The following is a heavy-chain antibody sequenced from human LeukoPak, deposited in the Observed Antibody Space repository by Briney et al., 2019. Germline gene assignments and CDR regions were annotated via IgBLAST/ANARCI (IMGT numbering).Heavy chain of an antibody. D-gene: IGHD3-10*01. V-gene: IGHV3-48*03. Sequence: GGSLRLSCAASGFTFSSYEMNWVRQAPGKGLEWVSYISCSGDTIYYADSVKGRFTISRDNAKNSLYLQMNSLRAEDTAVYYCARAPLLWFGEYSYYYGMDVWGKGTTVTASS. CDR3: ARAPLLWFGEYSYYYGMDV. J-gene: IGHJ6*04. CDR1: GFTFSSYE. CDR2: ISCSGDTI.